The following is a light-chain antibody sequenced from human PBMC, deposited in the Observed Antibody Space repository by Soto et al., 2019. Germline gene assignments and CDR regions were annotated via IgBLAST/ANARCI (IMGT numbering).Light chain of an antibody. Sequence: MTQYPLSLVVTAGEPASISCRSSQSLLHSNGYNYLGWYQQKPGKAPKLLIYAASSLQSGVPSRFSGSGSGTEFTLTISSLQPDDFATYYCQHYNSYSEAFGQGTKVDI. CDR2: AAS. CDR1: QSLLHSNGYNY. CDR3: QHYNSYSEA. V-gene: IGKV1-17*01. J-gene: IGKJ1*01.